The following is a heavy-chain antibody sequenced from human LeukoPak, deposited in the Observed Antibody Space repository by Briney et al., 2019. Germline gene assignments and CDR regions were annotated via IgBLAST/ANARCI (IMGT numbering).Heavy chain of an antibody. CDR3: ARGGSTWIAARLYALDV. J-gene: IGHJ3*01. V-gene: IGHV1-24*01. Sequence: ASVKVSCKVSGYTFSDISMHWVRQAPGKGLEWMGTLDLKDGETIYAQKFKGRFTMTEDTATDTAHMELSSLRSDDTAVYYCARGGSTWIAARLYALDVWGQGTWVTVSS. CDR1: GYTFSDIS. D-gene: IGHD6-6*01. CDR2: LDLKDGET.